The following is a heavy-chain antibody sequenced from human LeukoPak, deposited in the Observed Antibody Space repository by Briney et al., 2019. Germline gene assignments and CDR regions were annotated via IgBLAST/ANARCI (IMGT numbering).Heavy chain of an antibody. CDR1: GFTFSSYC. D-gene: IGHD4-11*01. J-gene: IGHJ5*02. V-gene: IGHV3-30*18. CDR2: ISYDGSNK. Sequence: PGRSLRLSCAASGFTFSSYCMHWGRQAPGQGLEWVAVISYDGSNKYYADSVKGRFTISRDNSKNTLYLQMNSLRAEDTAVYYCAKDPIPWQKLPHWFDPWGQGTLVTVSS. CDR3: AKDPIPWQKLPHWFDP.